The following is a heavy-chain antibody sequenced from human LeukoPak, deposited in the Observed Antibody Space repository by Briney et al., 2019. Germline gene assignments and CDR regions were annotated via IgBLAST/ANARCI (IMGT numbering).Heavy chain of an antibody. D-gene: IGHD1-1*01. CDR2: ISHDGSNT. CDR1: GFTFSTYF. J-gene: IGHJ4*02. V-gene: IGHV3-30-3*01. Sequence: GGSLRLSCAASGFTFSTYFMHWVRQAPGKGLEWVAVISHDGSNTYYTDSVKGRFTISRDNSKNTLYLQMNSLRGDDTAVYYCARDLTGTGDYWGQGTLVTVSS. CDR3: ARDLTGTGDY.